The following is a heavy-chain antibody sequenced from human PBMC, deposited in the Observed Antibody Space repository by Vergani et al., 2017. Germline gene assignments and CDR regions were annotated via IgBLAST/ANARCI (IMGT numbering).Heavy chain of an antibody. Sequence: EVQLVESGGGLVKPGGSLRLSCAASGFTFSSYSMNWVRQAPGKGLEWVSSISSSSSYIYYADSVKGRFTISRDNAKNSLYLQMNSLRAEDTAVYYCARGPEYYDYIWGSYPFDYWGQGTLVTVSS. CDR3: ARGPEYYDYIWGSYPFDY. CDR1: GFTFSSYS. V-gene: IGHV3-21*01. J-gene: IGHJ4*02. D-gene: IGHD3-16*02. CDR2: ISSSSSYI.